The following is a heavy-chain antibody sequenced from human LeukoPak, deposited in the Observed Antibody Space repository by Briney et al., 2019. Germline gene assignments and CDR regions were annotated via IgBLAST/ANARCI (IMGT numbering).Heavy chain of an antibody. Sequence: ASVKVSCKAPGYTFTSYYMHWVRQAPGQGLEWMAIINPSGGSTNYAQKFQGRVTMTSDTSKNQFSLKLSSVTAADTAVYYCARHKSYYDRSGYSFDYWGQGTLVTVSS. V-gene: IGHV1-46*01. CDR2: INPSGGST. D-gene: IGHD3-22*01. CDR3: ARHKSYYDRSGYSFDY. J-gene: IGHJ4*02. CDR1: GYTFTSYY.